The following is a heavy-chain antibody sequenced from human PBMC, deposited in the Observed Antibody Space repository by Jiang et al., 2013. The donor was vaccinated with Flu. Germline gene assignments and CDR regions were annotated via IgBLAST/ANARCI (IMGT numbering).Heavy chain of an antibody. CDR1: GYTFTDYF. Sequence: SGAEVKKPGASVKVSCVASGYTFTDYFIHWVRQAPGQGLEWMGWIKIRTGETNYGQRFQDRVTLTRDTSVNTAYVELSGLRSADTAVYYCARDPDTPMPIDFWGQGTLVT. J-gene: IGHJ4*02. CDR2: IKIRTGET. CDR3: ARDPDTPMPIDF. D-gene: IGHD5-18*01. V-gene: IGHV1-2*02.